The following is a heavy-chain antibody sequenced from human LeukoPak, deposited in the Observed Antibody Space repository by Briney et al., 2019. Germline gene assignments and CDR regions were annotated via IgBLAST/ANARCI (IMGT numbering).Heavy chain of an antibody. Sequence: GGSLRLSCAASGFTFSRYNMNWVRQAPGKGLEWVSSISIGSSYIYYADSVKGRFTISRDNAKNSLYLQMNSLRAEDTAVYYCARDDIAVATCFDYWGQGTLVTVSS. J-gene: IGHJ4*02. V-gene: IGHV3-21*01. D-gene: IGHD6-19*01. CDR3: ARDDIAVATCFDY. CDR2: ISIGSSYI. CDR1: GFTFSRYN.